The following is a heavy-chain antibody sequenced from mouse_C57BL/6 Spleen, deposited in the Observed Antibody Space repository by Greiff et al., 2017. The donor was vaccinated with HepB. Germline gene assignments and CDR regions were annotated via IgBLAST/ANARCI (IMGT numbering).Heavy chain of an antibody. D-gene: IGHD1-1*01. CDR1: GYAFSSSW. Sequence: VQLQQSGPELVKPGASVKISCKASGYAFSSSWMNWVKQRPGKGLEWIGRIYPGDGDTNYNGKFKGKATLTADKSSSTAYMQLSSLTSEDSAVYFCARGTTVPSLYFDYWGQGTTLTVSS. CDR3: ARGTTVPSLYFDY. CDR2: IYPGDGDT. V-gene: IGHV1-82*01. J-gene: IGHJ2*01.